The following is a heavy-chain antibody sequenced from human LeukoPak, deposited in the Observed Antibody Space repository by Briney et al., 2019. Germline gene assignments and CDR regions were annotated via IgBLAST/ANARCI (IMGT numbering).Heavy chain of an antibody. CDR3: ARGWWLYNGLDY. CDR1: GGSISSGDYY. Sequence: PSQTLSLTCTVSGGSISSGDYYWSWIRQPPGKGLEWIGYIYYSGSTYYNPPLKSRVTISVDTSKNQFSLKLSSVTAADTAVYYCARGWWLYNGLDYWGQGTLVTVSS. J-gene: IGHJ4*02. D-gene: IGHD2-15*01. V-gene: IGHV4-30-4*01. CDR2: IYYSGST.